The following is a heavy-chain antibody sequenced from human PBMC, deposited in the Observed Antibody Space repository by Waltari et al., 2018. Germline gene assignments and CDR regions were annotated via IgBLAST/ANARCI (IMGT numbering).Heavy chain of an antibody. CDR3: ARQKYSGSYCFDY. V-gene: IGHV5-51*01. CDR1: GYSFTTYW. J-gene: IGHJ4*02. D-gene: IGHD1-26*01. Sequence: EVQLVQSGAEVKKPGESLKISCKSSGYSFTTYWNGWVRQMPGKGLEWMGIIYPGDSETRYSPSFQGQVTISADKSITTAYLQWSSLKASDTAIYYCARQKYSGSYCFDYWGQGTLVTVSS. CDR2: IYPGDSET.